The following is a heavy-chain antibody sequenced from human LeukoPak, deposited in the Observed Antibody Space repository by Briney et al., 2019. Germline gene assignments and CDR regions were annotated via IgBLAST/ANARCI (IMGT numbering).Heavy chain of an antibody. Sequence: AGGSLRLSCAASGFTFSSYYMHWVRQAPGKGLVWVSRISSDGSITDYVGSVKGRFTISRDNAKNTVYLQMNSLRAEDTAVYYCARVRGVVSGYYSFDYWGQGALVTVSS. D-gene: IGHD5-12*01. CDR2: ISSDGSIT. J-gene: IGHJ4*02. CDR1: GFTFSSYY. V-gene: IGHV3-74*01. CDR3: ARVRGVVSGYYSFDY.